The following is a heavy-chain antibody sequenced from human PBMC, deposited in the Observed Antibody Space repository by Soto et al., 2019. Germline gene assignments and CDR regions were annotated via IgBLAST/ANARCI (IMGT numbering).Heavy chain of an antibody. Sequence: SVKVSCKASGGTFSSYAISWVRQAPGQGLEWMGGIIPIFGTANYAQKFQGRVTITADESTSTAYMELSSLRSEDTAVYYCETSRSGSSGWQFGYWGQGPMVTVSS. J-gene: IGHJ4*02. CDR2: IIPIFGTA. CDR1: GGTFSSYA. D-gene: IGHD6-19*01. CDR3: ETSRSGSSGWQFGY. V-gene: IGHV1-69*13.